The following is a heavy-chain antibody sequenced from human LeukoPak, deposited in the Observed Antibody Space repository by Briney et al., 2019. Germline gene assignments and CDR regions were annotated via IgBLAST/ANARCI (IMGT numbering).Heavy chain of an antibody. V-gene: IGHV3-15*01. Sequence: PGGSLRLSCAASGSTFSNAWMSWVRQAPGKGLEWVGRIKSKTDGGTTDYAAPVKGRFTISRDEPKNTLYLQMNSLKTEDTAVYYCTTVWSYRSRAAQAFDIWAQGTMVTVSS. CDR3: TTVWSYRSRAAQAFDI. D-gene: IGHD6-13*01. J-gene: IGHJ3*02. CDR2: IKSKTDGGTT. CDR1: GSTFSNAW.